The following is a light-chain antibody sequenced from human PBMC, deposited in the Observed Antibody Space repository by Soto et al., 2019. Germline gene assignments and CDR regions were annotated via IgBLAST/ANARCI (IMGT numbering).Light chain of an antibody. J-gene: IGKJ1*01. CDR1: QTIRSNY. Sequence: ETVLTQSPGTLSLSPGERATLSCRASQTIRSNYLAWYRQTPGQAPRLLIYGASNRATGISDRFSGSGSGTDFTLIISRLEREDFALYYCQQYGSLPWTFGQGTTVEIK. CDR3: QQYGSLPWT. V-gene: IGKV3-20*01. CDR2: GAS.